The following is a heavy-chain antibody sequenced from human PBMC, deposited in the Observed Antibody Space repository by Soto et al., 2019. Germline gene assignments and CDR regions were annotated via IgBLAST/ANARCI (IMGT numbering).Heavy chain of an antibody. Sequence: EGLIVESGGGLVQPGGSLRLSCAASGFTVSRNYMRWVRQAPGKGLEWVSLIYSTGSTDYADSVKGRFTISRDSSKNTLYLQMNTLRVEDTAVYYCGIDQGPRVTLEGGYWGRGTMVTVSS. J-gene: IGHJ4*02. D-gene: IGHD2-21*02. V-gene: IGHV3-66*01. CDR3: GIDQGPRVTLEGGY. CDR1: GFTVSRNY. CDR2: IYSTGST.